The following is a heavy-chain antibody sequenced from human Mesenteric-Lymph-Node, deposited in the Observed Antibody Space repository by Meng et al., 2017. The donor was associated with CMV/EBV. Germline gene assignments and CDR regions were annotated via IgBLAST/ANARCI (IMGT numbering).Heavy chain of an antibody. CDR1: GFTFSNFD. CDR3: AKGHSSPYFGMDV. J-gene: IGHJ6*02. V-gene: IGHV3-30*02. CDR2: ITYDGSRR. D-gene: IGHD6-6*01. Sequence: GGSLRLSCAASGFTFSNFDMYWVRQAPDKGLEWVAFITYDGSRRYYADSVKGRFTISRDNSKNTVYLQMNSLSPEDTAVYYCAKGHSSPYFGMDVWGQGTTVTVSS.